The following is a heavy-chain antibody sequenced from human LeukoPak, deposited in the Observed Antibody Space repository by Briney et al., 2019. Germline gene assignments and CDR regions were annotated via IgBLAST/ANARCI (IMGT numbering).Heavy chain of an antibody. CDR3: ARDDLYYDSSGYYYGYYYYYMDV. V-gene: IGHV4-59*01. CDR1: GGSISSYY. CDR2: IYYSGST. Sequence: SETLSLTCTVSGGSISSYYWSWIRQPPGKGLEWIGYIYYSGSTNYNPSLKSRVTISVDTSKNQFSLKLSSVTAADTAVYYCARDDLYYDSSGYYYGYYYYYMDVWGKGTTVTISS. D-gene: IGHD3-22*01. J-gene: IGHJ6*03.